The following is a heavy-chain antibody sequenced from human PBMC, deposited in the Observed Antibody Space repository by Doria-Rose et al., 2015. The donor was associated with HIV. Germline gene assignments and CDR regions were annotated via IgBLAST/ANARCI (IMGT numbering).Heavy chain of an antibody. CDR2: INHSGST. V-gene: IGHV4-34*01. Sequence: QVQLQQWDAGLVKPSETLSLTCAVFGGSFSGYYWSWIRRPPGKGLEWIGEINHSGSTNYQTFIKSRVTISLDTSKNLFSLKLSSVTAADTAVYYCARGLLRGGWNDVDYYYGMDVWGQGTTVTVSS. CDR3: ARGLLRGGWNDVDYYYGMDV. D-gene: IGHD1-1*01. CDR1: GGSFSGYY. J-gene: IGHJ6*02.